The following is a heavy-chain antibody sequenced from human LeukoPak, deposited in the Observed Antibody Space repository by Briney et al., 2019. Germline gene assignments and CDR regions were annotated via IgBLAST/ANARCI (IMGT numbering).Heavy chain of an antibody. Sequence: PGGSLRLSCAASGFTVSSNYMSWVRQAPGKGLEWVSSISSSSSYIYYADSVKGRFTISRDTSKSTLNLQMNSLRAEDTAVYYCARLGIVVVPAAKGVTTNDYWGQGTLVTVSS. V-gene: IGHV3-21*01. CDR3: ARLGIVVVPAAKGVTTNDY. D-gene: IGHD2-2*01. J-gene: IGHJ4*02. CDR2: ISSSSSYI. CDR1: GFTVSSNY.